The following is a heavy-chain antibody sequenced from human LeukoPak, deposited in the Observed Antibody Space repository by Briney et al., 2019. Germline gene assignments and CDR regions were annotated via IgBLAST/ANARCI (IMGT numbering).Heavy chain of an antibody. D-gene: IGHD3-10*01. CDR3: ARHLVREYYYYGMDV. J-gene: IGHJ6*04. V-gene: IGHV5-10-1*01. CDR1: GYSFTSYW. CDR2: IDPSDSYT. Sequence: GESLNISCKGSGYSFTSYWISCVRHMPGKGLEWRVRIDPSDSYTNYSPSFQGHVTISADKSISTAYLQWSSLKASDTAMYYCARHLVREYYYYGMDVWGKGTTVTVSS.